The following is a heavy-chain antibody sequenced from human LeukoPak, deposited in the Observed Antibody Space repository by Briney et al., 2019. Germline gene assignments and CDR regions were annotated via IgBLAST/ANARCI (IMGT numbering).Heavy chain of an antibody. CDR1: GFIFSSYW. V-gene: IGHV3-74*01. CDR2: IRTDGGST. Sequence: PGGSLRLSCAGSGFIFSSYWMHWVRQAPGKGLVWVSRIRTDGGSTYYADSVKGRFTVSSDNAKNTLYLQMNSLRAEDTAVYYCARGGVATGYIDYWGQGTLVTVSS. D-gene: IGHD2-21*02. J-gene: IGHJ4*02. CDR3: ARGGVATGYIDY.